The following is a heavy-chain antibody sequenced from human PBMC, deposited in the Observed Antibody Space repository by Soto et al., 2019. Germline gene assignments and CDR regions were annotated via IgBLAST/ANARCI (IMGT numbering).Heavy chain of an antibody. J-gene: IGHJ5*02. V-gene: IGHV4-39*01. D-gene: IGHD5-12*01. CDR2: IYYSGST. CDR1: GGSISSSSYY. Sequence: PSETLSLTCTVSGGSISSSSYYWGWIRQPPGKGLEWIGSIYYSGSTYYNPSLKSRVTISVDTSKNQFSLKLSSVTAADTAVYYCARLCLYIEWLRFGWFDPWGQGTLVTVSS. CDR3: ARLCLYIEWLRFGWFDP.